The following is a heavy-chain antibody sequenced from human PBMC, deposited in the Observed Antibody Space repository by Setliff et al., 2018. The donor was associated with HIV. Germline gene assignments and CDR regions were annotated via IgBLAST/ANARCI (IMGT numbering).Heavy chain of an antibody. Sequence: KTSETLSLTCIVSGGSITSSGYNWNWIRQHPGKGLEWIGYIYSSGRTSYNPSLQSRVSISIDTSKNQFSLKLDSVIAADTAVYYCARDEARYYSGSESVRAGMDVWGQGTAVTVSS. D-gene: IGHD3-10*01. CDR3: ARDEARYYSGSESVRAGMDV. CDR2: IYSSGRT. V-gene: IGHV4-31*03. CDR1: GGSITSSGYN. J-gene: IGHJ6*02.